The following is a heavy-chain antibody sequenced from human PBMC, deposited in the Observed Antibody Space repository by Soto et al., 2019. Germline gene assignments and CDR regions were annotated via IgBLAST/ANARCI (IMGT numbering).Heavy chain of an antibody. J-gene: IGHJ4*02. Sequence: SETLSLTCTVSGGSIGSGGYYWSWICQHPGKGLEWIGYIYYSGSTYYNPSLKSRVTISVDTSKNQFSLKLSSVTAADTAVYYCARVYGSGSYYLDYWGQGTLVTVSS. CDR1: GGSIGSGGYY. V-gene: IGHV4-31*03. D-gene: IGHD3-10*01. CDR2: IYYSGST. CDR3: ARVYGSGSYYLDY.